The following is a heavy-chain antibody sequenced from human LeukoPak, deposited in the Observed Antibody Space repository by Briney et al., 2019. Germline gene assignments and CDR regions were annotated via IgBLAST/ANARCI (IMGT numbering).Heavy chain of an antibody. CDR2: IRYDGSNK. J-gene: IGHJ4*02. V-gene: IGHV3-30*02. CDR1: GFTFSSYG. D-gene: IGHD3-16*02. CDR3: ARGSGVIPNALLFDY. Sequence: GGSLRLSCAASGFTFSSYGMHWVRQAPGKGLEWVAFIRYDGSNKYYADSVKGRFTISRDNSKNTLYLQMNSLRAEDTAVYYCARGSGVIPNALLFDYWGQGTLVTVSS.